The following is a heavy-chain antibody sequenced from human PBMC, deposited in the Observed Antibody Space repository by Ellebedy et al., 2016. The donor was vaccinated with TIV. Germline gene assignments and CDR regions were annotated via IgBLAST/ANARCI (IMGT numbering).Heavy chain of an antibody. CDR2: IYYSGST. Sequence: SETLSLTXTVSGGSVSSGSYYWSWIRQPPGKGLEWFGYIYYSGSTNYNPSLKSRVTISVGTSKNQFSLKLSSVTAADTAVYYCARDLGVSDYWGQGTLVTVSS. D-gene: IGHD2-21*01. CDR1: GGSVSSGSYY. J-gene: IGHJ4*02. CDR3: ARDLGVSDY. V-gene: IGHV4-61*01.